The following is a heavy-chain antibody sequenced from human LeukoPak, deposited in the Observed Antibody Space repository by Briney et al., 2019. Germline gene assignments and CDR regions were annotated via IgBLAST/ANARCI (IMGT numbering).Heavy chain of an antibody. J-gene: IGHJ4*02. CDR2: VYYSGST. D-gene: IGHD3-22*01. Sequence: PSETLSLTCTVSGGSISSGTYYWGWIRQPPGKGLQWIGSVYYSGSTYYNPSLQSRVTISVDTSKNQFSLKLSSVTAADTAVYXXXXXXXXXXXXXTMIVVPLPGPIDSWGQGTLVTVSS. V-gene: IGHV4-39*01. CDR3: XXXXXXXXXXXTMIVVPLPGPIDS. CDR1: GGSISSGTYY.